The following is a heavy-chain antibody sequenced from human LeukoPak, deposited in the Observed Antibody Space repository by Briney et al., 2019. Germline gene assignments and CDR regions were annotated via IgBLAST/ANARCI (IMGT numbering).Heavy chain of an antibody. CDR3: ASLTMVRGVTYYYYGMDV. V-gene: IGHV1/OR15-1*01. Sequence: ASVKVSCKASGYIFTDYYMHWARQAPGQELGWMGRINPNSGGTNYAQKFQGRVTMTRDTSISTAYTELSSLRSDDTAVYYCASLTMVRGVTYYYYGMDVWGQGTTVTVSS. D-gene: IGHD3-10*01. CDR2: INPNSGGT. CDR1: GYIFTDYY. J-gene: IGHJ6*02.